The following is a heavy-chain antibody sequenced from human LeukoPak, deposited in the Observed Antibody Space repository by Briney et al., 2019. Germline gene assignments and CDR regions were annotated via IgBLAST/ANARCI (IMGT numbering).Heavy chain of an antibody. J-gene: IGHJ4*02. CDR3: ARVSDSSDWPFDY. CDR1: GYTFTSYA. CDR2: INTGNGNT. V-gene: IGHV1-3*04. Sequence: ASVKVSCKASGYTFTSYAMHWVRQAPGQRLEWMGWINTGNGNTKYSQKFQGRVTITRDTSASTAYLELTSLRSEDTAVYYCARVSDSSDWPFDYWGQGTLVTVSS. D-gene: IGHD6-19*01.